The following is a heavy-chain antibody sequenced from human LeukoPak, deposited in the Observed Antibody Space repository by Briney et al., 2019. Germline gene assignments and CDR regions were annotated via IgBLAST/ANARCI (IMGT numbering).Heavy chain of an antibody. D-gene: IGHD6-19*01. J-gene: IGHJ4*02. CDR1: GGSFSDYY. CDR3: ASLSIAVAGRVDY. V-gene: IGHV4-34*01. CDR2: INHSGIT. Sequence: PSETLSLTCVVYGGSFSDYYWSWIRQPPGKGLEWIGEINHSGITNYNPSLKSRVTISVDTSKNQFSLKLSSVTAADTAVYYCASLSIAVAGRVDYWGQGTLVTVSS.